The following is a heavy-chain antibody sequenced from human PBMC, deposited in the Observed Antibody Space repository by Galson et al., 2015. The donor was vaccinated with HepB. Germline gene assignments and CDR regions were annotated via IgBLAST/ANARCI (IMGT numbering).Heavy chain of an antibody. J-gene: IGHJ6*03. V-gene: IGHV3-23*01. Sequence: SLRLSCAASEYTFSTYAMSWVRQAPGKGLEWVSGVSDSGGRTYYADSVKGRFTISRDNSKNTLYLQMNSLRAEDTAAYYCAKFCHPLYYMDVWGKGTTVTVSS. CDR1: EYTFSTYA. CDR3: AKFCHPLYYMDV. CDR2: VSDSGGRT.